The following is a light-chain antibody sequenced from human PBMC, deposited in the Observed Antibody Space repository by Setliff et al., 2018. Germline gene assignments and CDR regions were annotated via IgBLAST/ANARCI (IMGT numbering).Light chain of an antibody. J-gene: IGLJ2*01. V-gene: IGLV2-14*01. CDR2: EVS. CDR3: SSYISGSTNVL. Sequence: QSVLTQPASVSGSPGQSITISCTGASTDVGDYHYVSWYQQHPGKAPELIIYEVSNRPSGVSHRFSGSKSGTTASLTISGLQAEDEADYHCSSYISGSTNVLFGGGTKVTVL. CDR1: STDVGDYHY.